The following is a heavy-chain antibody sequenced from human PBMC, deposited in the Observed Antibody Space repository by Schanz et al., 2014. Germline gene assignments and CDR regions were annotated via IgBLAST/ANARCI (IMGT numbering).Heavy chain of an antibody. Sequence: QLQLVQSGAEVKKPGSSVKVSCKASRSTVSSYTISWVRQARGQGLEWVGRFIPILDVGNYAQQFQGRVTFTADKSTSTAYMELSSLRYEDTALYCCARGTMPGAFDIWGQGTMVTVSS. V-gene: IGHV1-69*02. D-gene: IGHD1-26*01. CDR1: RSTVSSYT. J-gene: IGHJ3*02. CDR3: ARGTMPGAFDI. CDR2: FIPILDVG.